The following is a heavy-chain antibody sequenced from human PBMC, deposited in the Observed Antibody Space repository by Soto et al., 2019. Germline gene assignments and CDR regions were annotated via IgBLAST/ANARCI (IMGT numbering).Heavy chain of an antibody. CDR3: ALYCSGGSCYSAPYYFDY. V-gene: IGHV1-69*01. D-gene: IGHD2-15*01. CDR1: GGTFSSYA. CDR2: IIPIFCTA. Sequence: QVQLVQSGAEVKKPGSSVKVSCKASGGTFSSYAISWVRQAPGQGLEWMGGIIPIFCTANYAQKFQGRVTITADESTSTAYMELSSLRSEDTAVYYCALYCSGGSCYSAPYYFDYWGQGTLVTVSS. J-gene: IGHJ4*02.